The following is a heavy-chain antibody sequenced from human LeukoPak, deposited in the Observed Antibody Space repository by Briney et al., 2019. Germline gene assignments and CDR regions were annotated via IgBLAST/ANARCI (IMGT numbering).Heavy chain of an antibody. Sequence: GASVKVSCKASGYTFTSYGISWVRQAPGQGLEWMGWISAYNGNTNYAQKLQGRVTMTTDTSTSTAYMELRSLRSDDTAVYYCARTIAVTYYYYYMDVWGKGTTVTVSS. CDR3: ARTIAVTYYYYYMDV. V-gene: IGHV1-18*01. CDR2: ISAYNGNT. CDR1: GYTFTSYG. J-gene: IGHJ6*03. D-gene: IGHD4-17*01.